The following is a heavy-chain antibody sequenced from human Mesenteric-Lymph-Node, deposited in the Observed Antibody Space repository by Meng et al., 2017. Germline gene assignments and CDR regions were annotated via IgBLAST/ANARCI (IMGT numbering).Heavy chain of an antibody. CDR3: ARVQLYYDSSGYYYVDGMDV. V-gene: IGHV2-26*01. Sequence: ETLSLTCTVSGGSVNSGSYYWTWIRQPPGKALEWLAHIFSNDEKSYSTSLKSRLTISKDTSKSQVVLTMTNMDPVDTATYYCARVQLYYDSSGYYYVDGMDVWGQGTTVTVSS. J-gene: IGHJ6*02. CDR1: GGSVNSGSYY. CDR2: IFSNDEK. D-gene: IGHD3-22*01.